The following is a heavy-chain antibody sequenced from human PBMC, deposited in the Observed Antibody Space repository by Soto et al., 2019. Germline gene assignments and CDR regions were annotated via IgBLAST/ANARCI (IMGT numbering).Heavy chain of an antibody. CDR1: GFTFSNSW. V-gene: IGHV3-15*01. D-gene: IGHD1-1*01. Sequence: PGGSLRLSCAASGFTFSNSWMSWVRQAPGKGLEWVGRIKSKTDGGTTDYATPVKGRFTISRDDSKNTLYLQMNSLKTEDTAVYYCTTVPGIYYYYMDVWGKGTTVTVSS. CDR3: TTVPGIYYYYMDV. CDR2: IKSKTDGGTT. J-gene: IGHJ6*03.